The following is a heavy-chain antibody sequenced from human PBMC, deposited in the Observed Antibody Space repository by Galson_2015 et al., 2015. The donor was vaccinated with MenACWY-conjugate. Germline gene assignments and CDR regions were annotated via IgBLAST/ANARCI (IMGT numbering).Heavy chain of an antibody. V-gene: IGHV3-33*01. D-gene: IGHD5-18*01. CDR2: LWSNGINN. CDR1: GLTLSNYG. CDR3: ARVPGYSYGYYDW. Sequence: SLRLSCAASGLTLSNYGMHWVRQAPGKGLEWVAVLWSNGINNYYADSVKGRFTFSRDNFNNMLYLQMNTLRDEDTAVYYCARVPGYSYGYYDWWGQGTLVTVSS. J-gene: IGHJ4*02.